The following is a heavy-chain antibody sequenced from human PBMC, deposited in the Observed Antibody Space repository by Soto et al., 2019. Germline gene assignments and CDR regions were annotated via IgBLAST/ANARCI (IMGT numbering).Heavy chain of an antibody. Sequence: QVQLVESGGGLVKPGGSLRLSCAASGFTFSDYYMNWIRQAPGKGLEWVSYISSSGRYKNYADSVKGRLNISRDNATNSLYQQMNRLRAEDTAVYYCATVDVEMATMGAFDHCGQWPMVTVSS. CDR2: ISSSGRYK. CDR3: ATVDVEMATMGAFDH. J-gene: IGHJ3*01. V-gene: IGHV3-11*05. CDR1: GFTFSDYY. D-gene: IGHD2-8*01.